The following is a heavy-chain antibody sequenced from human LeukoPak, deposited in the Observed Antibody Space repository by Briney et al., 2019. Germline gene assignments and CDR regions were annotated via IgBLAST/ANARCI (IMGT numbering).Heavy chain of an antibody. V-gene: IGHV3-7*04. CDR2: IKQDGSEK. CDR3: AREVGATNAFDI. CDR1: GFTFSRYW. Sequence: GRSLRLSCAASGFTFSRYWMSWVRQAPGKGLEWVANIKQDGSEKYYVDSVKGRFTSPRDNAKNSLYLQMNSLRAEYTAVYYCAREVGATNAFDIWGQGTMVTVSS. D-gene: IGHD1-26*01. J-gene: IGHJ3*02.